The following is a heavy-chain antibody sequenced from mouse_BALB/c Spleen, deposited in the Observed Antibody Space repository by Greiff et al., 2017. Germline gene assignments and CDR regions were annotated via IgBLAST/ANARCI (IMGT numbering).Heavy chain of an antibody. CDR1: GYTFTNYW. D-gene: IGHD2-2*01. CDR3: AREGDGYDGSYFDY. J-gene: IGHJ2*01. V-gene: IGHV1-63*02. CDR2: IYPGGGYT. Sequence: VQLVESGAELVRPGTSVKMSCKAAGYTFTNYWIGWVKQRPGHGLEWIGDIYPGGGYTNYNEKFKGKATLTADTSSSTAYMQLSSLTSEDSAIYYCAREGDGYDGSYFDYWGQGTTLTVSS.